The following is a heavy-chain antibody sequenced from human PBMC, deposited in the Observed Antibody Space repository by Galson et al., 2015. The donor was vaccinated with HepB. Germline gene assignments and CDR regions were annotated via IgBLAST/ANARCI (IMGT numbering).Heavy chain of an antibody. D-gene: IGHD6-13*01. CDR2: TYYRSKWYN. CDR1: GDSVSSNSAA. V-gene: IGHV6-1*01. J-gene: IGHJ4*02. Sequence: CAISGDSVSSNSAAWNWIRQSPSRGLEWLGRTYYRSKWYNDYAVSVKSRITINPDTSKNQFSLQLNSVTPEDTAVYYCARDEHIAAAIGGFFDYWGQGTLVTVSS. CDR3: ARDEHIAAAIGGFFDY.